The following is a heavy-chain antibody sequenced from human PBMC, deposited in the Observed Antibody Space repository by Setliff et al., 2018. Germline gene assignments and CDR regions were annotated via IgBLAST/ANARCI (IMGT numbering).Heavy chain of an antibody. CDR1: GFTFSIYW. Sequence: GSLRLSCAASGFTFSIYWMHWVRQVPGKGLEWVSRINIDGRSINYADSVRGRFTISRDNAKNTVYLQMNSLRGDDTAVYHCARDLVGATADFWGRGTLVTVPQ. CDR3: ARDLVGATADF. CDR2: INIDGRSI. J-gene: IGHJ4*02. D-gene: IGHD1-26*01. V-gene: IGHV3-74*01.